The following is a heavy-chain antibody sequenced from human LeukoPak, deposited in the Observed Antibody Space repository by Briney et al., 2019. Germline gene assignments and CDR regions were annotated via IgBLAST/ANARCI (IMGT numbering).Heavy chain of an antibody. D-gene: IGHD6-13*01. CDR2: VNQDGNEK. J-gene: IGHJ5*02. Sequence: GGSLRLSCAASGFTFTTYWMAWVRQAPGKGLEWVASVNQDGNEKYYVDSVKGRFTISRDNTKNSLSLQMNRLRVEDTALYYCARGKQLVLWFDPWGQGTQVTVSS. CDR3: ARGKQLVLWFDP. V-gene: IGHV3-7*01. CDR1: GFTFTTYW.